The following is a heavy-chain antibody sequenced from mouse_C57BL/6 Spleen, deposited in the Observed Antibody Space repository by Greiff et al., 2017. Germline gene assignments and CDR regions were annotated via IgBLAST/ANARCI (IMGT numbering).Heavy chain of an antibody. Sequence: EVQLVESGGDLVKPGGSLKLSCAASGFTFSSYGMSWVRQTPDKRLEWVATISSGGSYTYYPDSVKGRFTISRDNAKNTLYLQMSSLKAEETAMYYCARERVIATVVLRFDVWDTGTTVTVSS. V-gene: IGHV5-6*01. CDR3: ARERVIATVVLRFDV. J-gene: IGHJ1*03. CDR1: GFTFSSYG. D-gene: IGHD1-1*01. CDR2: ISSGGSYT.